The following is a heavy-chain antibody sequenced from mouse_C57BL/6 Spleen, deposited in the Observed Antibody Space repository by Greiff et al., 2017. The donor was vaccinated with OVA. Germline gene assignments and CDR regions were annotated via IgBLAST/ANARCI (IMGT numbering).Heavy chain of an antibody. CDR2: IYPGDGDT. Sequence: VQLQESGPELVKPGASVKISCKASGYAFSSSWMNWVKQRPGKGLEWIGRIYPGDGDTNYNGKFKGKATLTADKSSSTAYMQLSSLTSEDSAVYFCARYTQHYFDYWGQGTTLTVSS. CDR3: ARYTQHYFDY. D-gene: IGHD5-1-1*01. J-gene: IGHJ2*01. CDR1: GYAFSSSW. V-gene: IGHV1-82*01.